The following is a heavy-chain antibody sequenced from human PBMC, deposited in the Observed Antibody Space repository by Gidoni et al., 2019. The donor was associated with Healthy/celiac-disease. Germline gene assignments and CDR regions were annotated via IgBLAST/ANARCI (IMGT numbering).Heavy chain of an antibody. J-gene: IGHJ2*01. Sequence: QVQLVQSGAEVKKPGASVKVSCKASGYTFTSYDMHWVRQAPGQRLEWMGWINAGNGNTKYSQKFQGRVTITRDTSASTAYMELSSLRSEDTAVYYCAREYYYDSSGYYNYWYFDLWGRGTLVTVSS. CDR1: GYTFTSYD. CDR2: INAGNGNT. CDR3: AREYYYDSSGYYNYWYFDL. V-gene: IGHV1-3*01. D-gene: IGHD3-22*01.